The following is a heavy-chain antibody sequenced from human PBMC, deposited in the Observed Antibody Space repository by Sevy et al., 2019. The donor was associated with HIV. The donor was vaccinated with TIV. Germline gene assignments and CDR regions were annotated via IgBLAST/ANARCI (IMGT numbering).Heavy chain of an antibody. V-gene: IGHV1-69*13. CDR1: GGTFSSYA. J-gene: IGHJ6*03. Sequence: ASVKVSCKASGGTFSSYAISWVRQAPGQGLEWMGRTIPIFGTANYAQKFQGRVTITADESTSTAYMELSSLRSEDTAVYYCARSSGSYSYYYYMDVWGKGTTVTVSS. CDR3: ARSSGSYSYYYYMDV. D-gene: IGHD1-26*01. CDR2: TIPIFGTA.